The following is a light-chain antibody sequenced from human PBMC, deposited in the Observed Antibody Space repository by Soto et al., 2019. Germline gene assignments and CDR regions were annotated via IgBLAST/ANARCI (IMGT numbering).Light chain of an antibody. Sequence: EIVLTQSPGTLSLSPGERATLSCRASQSVSSRYLAWYQQKPGQAPRLLMFGASNRATGIPDRFSGGGSGTDFTLTISRLEPEDFAVYFCQQYGSSPPFTFGQGTKVEIK. CDR2: GAS. V-gene: IGKV3-20*01. CDR3: QQYGSSPPFT. J-gene: IGKJ2*01. CDR1: QSVSSRY.